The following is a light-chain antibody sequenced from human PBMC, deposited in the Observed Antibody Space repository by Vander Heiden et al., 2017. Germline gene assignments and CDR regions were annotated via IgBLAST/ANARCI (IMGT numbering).Light chain of an antibody. J-gene: IGLJ1*01. Sequence: QSVLTQLPSASGTPGQRVTISCSGSSSNIGSNTVNWYQQLPGTAPKLLIYSKNQRPSGVPDRFSGSKSGTSASLAISGLQSEDEADYYCAAWDDSLNGYVFGTGTKVTVL. CDR1: SSNIGSNT. CDR2: SKN. V-gene: IGLV1-44*01. CDR3: AAWDDSLNGYV.